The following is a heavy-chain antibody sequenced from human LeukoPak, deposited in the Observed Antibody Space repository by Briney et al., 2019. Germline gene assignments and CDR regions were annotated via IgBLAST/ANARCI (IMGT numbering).Heavy chain of an antibody. Sequence: GGSLRLSCVASGFTVSSNYMSWVRQAPGKGLEWVSVIYSGGTTYYADSVKGRFTISRDNSKNTLYLQMNSLRGKDTAVNYCARVLSVSYCDSWGQGTLVTVSS. CDR3: ARVLSVSYCDS. CDR1: GFTVSSNY. D-gene: IGHD2/OR15-2a*01. CDR2: IYSGGTT. V-gene: IGHV3-53*01. J-gene: IGHJ4*02.